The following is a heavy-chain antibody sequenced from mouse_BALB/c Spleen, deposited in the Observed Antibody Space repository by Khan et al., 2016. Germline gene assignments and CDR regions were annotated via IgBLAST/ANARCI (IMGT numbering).Heavy chain of an antibody. Sequence: EVQLQESGPSLVKPSQTLSLTCSVSGDSITSGYWNWIRKFPGNKLEYMGYINYSGSTHYNPSLKSRISITRDTSKNQYYLQLNSVTTEDTATYXCARSNRYDVWFAYWGQGTLVTVSA. CDR3: ARSNRYDVWFAY. CDR2: INYSGST. J-gene: IGHJ3*01. D-gene: IGHD2-14*01. V-gene: IGHV3-8*02. CDR1: GDSITSGY.